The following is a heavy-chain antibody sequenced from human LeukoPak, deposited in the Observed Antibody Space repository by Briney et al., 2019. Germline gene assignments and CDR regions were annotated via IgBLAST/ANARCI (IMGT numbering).Heavy chain of an antibody. CDR3: AGDHRYSGSYYVY. CDR1: GFTFSSYA. CDR2: ISYDGSNK. V-gene: IGHV3-30*04. J-gene: IGHJ4*02. D-gene: IGHD1-26*01. Sequence: GGSLRLSCAASGFTFSSYAMHWVRQAPGKGLEWVAVISYDGSNKYYADSVKGRFTISRDNSKNTLYLQMNSLGAEDTAVYYCAGDHRYSGSYYVYWGQGTLVTVSS.